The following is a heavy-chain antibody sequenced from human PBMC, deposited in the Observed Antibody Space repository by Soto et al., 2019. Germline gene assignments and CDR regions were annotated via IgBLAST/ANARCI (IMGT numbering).Heavy chain of an antibody. CDR1: GFTLSTYP. CDR2: ISGSGIST. V-gene: IGHV3-23*01. J-gene: IGHJ6*02. Sequence: PGGSLRLSCAASGFTLSTYPMSWVRQAPGKGLEWVSGISGSGISTYYADSVKGRFTISRDNSKNTVFLQMNSLRDEDTAVYYCAKPPVITASYYYYDMDVWGQGTTVTVSS. CDR3: AKPPVITASYYYYDMDV. D-gene: IGHD4-4*01.